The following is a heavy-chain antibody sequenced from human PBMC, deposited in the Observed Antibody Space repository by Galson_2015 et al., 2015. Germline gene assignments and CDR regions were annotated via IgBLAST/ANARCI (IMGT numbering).Heavy chain of an antibody. CDR1: GFTFSSYA. CDR3: VKVVSGSSWSDS. D-gene: IGHD6-19*01. J-gene: IGHJ5*01. V-gene: IGHV3-23*01. CDR2: ITGSGGST. Sequence: SLRLSCAASGFTFSSYAMNWVRQAPGKGLEYVSGITGSGGSTAYGESVKGRFTISRDNSKNTLYLQMNSLRAEDTAIYYCVKVVSGSSWSDSWGQGTLVTVSS.